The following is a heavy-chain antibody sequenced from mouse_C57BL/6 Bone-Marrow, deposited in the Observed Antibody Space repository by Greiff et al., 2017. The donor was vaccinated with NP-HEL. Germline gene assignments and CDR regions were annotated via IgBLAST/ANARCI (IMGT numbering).Heavy chain of an antibody. CDR3: ARLTTVVASDY. D-gene: IGHD1-1*01. V-gene: IGHV1-69*01. J-gene: IGHJ2*01. CDR2: IDPSDSYT. Sequence: QVQLKHPGAELVMPGASVKLSCKASGYTFTSYWMHWVKQRPGQGLEWIGEIDPSDSYTNYNQKFKGKSTLTVDKSSSTAYMQLSSLTSEDSAVYYCARLTTVVASDYWGQGTTLTVSS. CDR1: GYTFTSYW.